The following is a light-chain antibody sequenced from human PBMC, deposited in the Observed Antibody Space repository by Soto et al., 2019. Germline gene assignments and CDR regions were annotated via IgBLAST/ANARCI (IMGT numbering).Light chain of an antibody. J-gene: IGLJ1*01. CDR2: DVT. Sequence: ALAYPRPVSGAPGQLGNTASTLTRRDVGAYKSVSWYQHYPGEAPKVMIYDVTQRPSGVPDRFSGTESGNTASLTISGLQAEDEADYYCCSYAGSYTWVFGSGTKVTVL. CDR1: RRDVGAYKS. CDR3: CSYAGSYTWV. V-gene: IGLV2-11*01.